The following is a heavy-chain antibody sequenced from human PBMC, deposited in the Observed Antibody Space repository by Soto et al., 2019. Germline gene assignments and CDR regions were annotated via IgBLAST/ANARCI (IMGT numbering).Heavy chain of an antibody. J-gene: IGHJ4*02. D-gene: IGHD6-13*01. CDR2: VSFDGTNK. V-gene: IGHV3-30-3*01. CDR1: GFTFSTHA. Sequence: QVQLVESGGGVVQPGRSLRLSCAASGFTFSTHAMHWVRQAPGKGLECVAIVSFDGTNKYHADSVKGRFTISRENSKNTLYLQMSGLTPEDTAVYYCARDQTGITTAGGGRIDHWGQGTLVTVSS. CDR3: ARDQTGITTAGGGRIDH.